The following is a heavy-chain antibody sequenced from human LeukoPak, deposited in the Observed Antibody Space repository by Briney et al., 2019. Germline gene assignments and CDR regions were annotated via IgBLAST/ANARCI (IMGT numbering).Heavy chain of an antibody. J-gene: IGHJ4*02. V-gene: IGHV3-7*01. CDR3: ARWGFAYTIDF. Sequence: GGALRLSCAASGFSFSTYWMAWVRQAPGKGLEWVANINPGAGENYYVDSVKGRFTISRDDAKTSLYLQMDNLRVEDTAVYSCARWGFAYTIDFWGQGTLVTVSS. CDR1: GFSFSTYW. D-gene: IGHD2-21*01. CDR2: INPGAGEN.